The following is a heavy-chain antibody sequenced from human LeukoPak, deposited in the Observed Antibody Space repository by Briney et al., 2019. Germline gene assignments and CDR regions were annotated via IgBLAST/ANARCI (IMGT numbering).Heavy chain of an antibody. CDR3: AKGQLVVTAKYDY. J-gene: IGHJ4*02. CDR2: ISGSGGST. D-gene: IGHD2-21*02. V-gene: IGHV3-23*01. Sequence: EGSLRLSCAASGFGFSNYAMSWVRQAPGRGLEWVSAISGSGGSTYYADSVKGRFTISRDNSKNTLYLQMNSLRAEDTAVYYCAKGQLVVTAKYDYWGQGTLVTVSS. CDR1: GFGFSNYA.